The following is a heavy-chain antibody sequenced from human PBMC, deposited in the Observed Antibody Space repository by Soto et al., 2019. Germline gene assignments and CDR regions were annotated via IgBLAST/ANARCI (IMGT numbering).Heavy chain of an antibody. V-gene: IGHV4-39*06. D-gene: IGHD6-13*01. CDR2: IFYRGST. Sequence: SETLYLTCTVSGGSISSSSYYWGWIRQPPGKGLEWIGSIFYRGSTYYNPSLKSRVTISVDTSKKQITMKMSTVTAADTAVYYCARDLGIGGYSSSWRLYYYYGMDVWGQGTTVS. CDR1: GGSISSSSYY. J-gene: IGHJ6*02. CDR3: ARDLGIGGYSSSWRLYYYYGMDV.